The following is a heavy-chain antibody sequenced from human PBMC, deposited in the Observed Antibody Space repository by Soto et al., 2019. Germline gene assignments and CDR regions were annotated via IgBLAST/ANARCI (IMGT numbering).Heavy chain of an antibody. J-gene: IGHJ1*01. CDR2: IDWNDDK. CDR1: GFSLSTSGVG. D-gene: IGHD2-21*01. V-gene: IGHV2-70*11. CDR3: ARVWWFGEKEYFQN. Sequence: ESGPTLVNPTQTLTLTCTFSGFSLSTSGVGVGWIRQPPGKALEWLARIDWNDDKYYSTSLKTRLTISKDTSKNQAVLTMTKLDPADTATYYCARVWWFGEKEYFQNWGQGTLVTVSS.